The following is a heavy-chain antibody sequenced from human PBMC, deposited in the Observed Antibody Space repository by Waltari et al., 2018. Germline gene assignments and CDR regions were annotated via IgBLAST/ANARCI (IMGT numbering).Heavy chain of an antibody. CDR1: RGTFNAYS. Sequence: QVQLVQSGAEEKKPGSSVKVSCKTSRGTFNAYSISWVRQAPGQGLQWMGEIIPLFGTTNSAQRFEGRVSITADESTSTAYLELNGLRSEDTAVYYCAKDRASGITAFDVWGQGTLVTVSS. CDR3: AKDRASGITAFDV. V-gene: IGHV1-69*01. D-gene: IGHD3-10*01. CDR2: IIPLFGTT. J-gene: IGHJ3*01.